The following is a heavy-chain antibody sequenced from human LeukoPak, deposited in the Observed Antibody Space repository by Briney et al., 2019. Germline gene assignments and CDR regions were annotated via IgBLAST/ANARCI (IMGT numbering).Heavy chain of an antibody. CDR3: ARRFSRITMIRGESWFDP. V-gene: IGHV3-30*04. Sequence: GRSLRLSCAASGFTFSSYAMHWVRQAPGKGLEWVALISYDGSNKYYADSVKGRFTISRDNSKNTLSLQMNSLRTEDTAVYYCARRFSRITMIRGESWFDPWGQGTLVIVSS. CDR2: ISYDGSNK. D-gene: IGHD3-10*01. CDR1: GFTFSSYA. J-gene: IGHJ5*02.